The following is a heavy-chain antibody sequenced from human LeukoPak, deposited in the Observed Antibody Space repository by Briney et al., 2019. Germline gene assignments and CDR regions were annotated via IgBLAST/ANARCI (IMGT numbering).Heavy chain of an antibody. V-gene: IGHV1-18*01. Sequence: ASVKVSCKASGYTFTSYGISWARQAPGQGLEWMGWISAYNGNTNYTQKLQGRVTMTTDTSTSTAYMELRSLRSDDTAVYYCARDEDCSSTSCYGSSGYWGQGTLVTVSS. CDR1: GYTFTSYG. CDR3: ARDEDCSSTSCYGSSGY. CDR2: ISAYNGNT. J-gene: IGHJ4*02. D-gene: IGHD2-2*01.